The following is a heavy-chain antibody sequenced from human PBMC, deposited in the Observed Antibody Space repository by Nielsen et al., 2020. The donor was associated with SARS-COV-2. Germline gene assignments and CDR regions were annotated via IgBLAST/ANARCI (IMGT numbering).Heavy chain of an antibody. CDR2: IYYSGST. CDR1: GGSISSSSYS. CDR3: ARGFSWFDP. D-gene: IGHD3-3*01. Sequence: SETLSLTCTVPGGSISSSSYSWGWIRQPPGKGLEWIGSIYYSGSTYYNPSLKSRVTISVDTSKNQFSLKLSSVTAADTAVYYCARGFSWFDPWGQGTLVTVSS. J-gene: IGHJ5*02. V-gene: IGHV4-39*07.